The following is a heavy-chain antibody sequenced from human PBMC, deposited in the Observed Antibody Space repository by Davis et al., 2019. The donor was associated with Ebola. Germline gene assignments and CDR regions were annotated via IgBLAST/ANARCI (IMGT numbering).Heavy chain of an antibody. J-gene: IGHJ6*02. CDR2: IIPIFGTA. CDR3: ARDQGLANYYYYGMDV. CDR1: GGTFSSYA. D-gene: IGHD6-19*01. V-gene: IGHV1-69*13. Sequence: SVKVSCKASGGTFSSYAISWVRQAPGQGLEWMGGIIPIFGTANYAQKFQGRVTITADESTSTAYMELSSLRSGDTAVYYCARDQGLANYYYYGMDVWGQGTTVTVSS.